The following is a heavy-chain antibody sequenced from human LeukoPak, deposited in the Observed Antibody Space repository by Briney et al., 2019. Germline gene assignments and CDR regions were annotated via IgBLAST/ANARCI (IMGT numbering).Heavy chain of an antibody. Sequence: ASVKVSCKASGYTFTGYYMHWVRQAPGQGLEWMGWINLNSGGTNYAQKFQGRVTMTRDTSISTAYMKLSRLRSDDTAVYYCARGYYYYYYMDVWGKGTTVTVSS. CDR1: GYTFTGYY. V-gene: IGHV1-2*02. CDR2: INLNSGGT. J-gene: IGHJ6*03. CDR3: ARGYYYYYYMDV.